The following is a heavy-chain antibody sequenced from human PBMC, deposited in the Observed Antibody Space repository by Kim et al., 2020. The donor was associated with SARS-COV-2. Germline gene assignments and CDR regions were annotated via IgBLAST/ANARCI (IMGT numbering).Heavy chain of an antibody. J-gene: IGHJ6*02. CDR3: ARERLLGYSRGWLYYYYGMDV. Sequence: GGSLRLSCAASVFTFNSYGMHWVRQAPGKGLEWVAVISYDGSNKNYADPVKGRFTISRDNSKNTLYLQMNSLRAEDTAVYYCARERLLGYSRGWLYYYYGMDVWGQGTTVTVSS. V-gene: IGHV3-33*05. CDR1: VFTFNSYG. D-gene: IGHD6-19*01. CDR2: ISYDGSNK.